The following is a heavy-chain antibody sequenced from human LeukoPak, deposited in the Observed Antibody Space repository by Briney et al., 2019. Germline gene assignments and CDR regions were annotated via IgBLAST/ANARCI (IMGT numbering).Heavy chain of an antibody. V-gene: IGHV1-69*05. CDR1: GGTFSSYA. J-gene: IGHJ4*02. D-gene: IGHD3-22*01. CDR2: IIPIFGTA. Sequence: ASVKVSCKASGGTFSSYAISWVRQAPGQGLEWMGGIIPIFGTANYAQKSQGRVTITTDESTSTAYMELSSLRSEDTAVYYCASILDSSGYLDYWGQGTLVTVSS. CDR3: ASILDSSGYLDY.